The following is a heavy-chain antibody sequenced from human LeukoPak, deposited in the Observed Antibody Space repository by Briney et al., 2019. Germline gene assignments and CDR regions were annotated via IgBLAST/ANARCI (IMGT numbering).Heavy chain of an antibody. Sequence: GGSLRLSCAASGFTFSSYSMNWVRQAPGKGLEWVSSISSSSSYIYYADSVKGRFTISRDNAKNSLYLQMSSLRAEDTAVYYCARVAGYSYGYLDYWGQGTLVTVSS. J-gene: IGHJ4*02. CDR2: ISSSSSYI. CDR1: GFTFSSYS. CDR3: ARVAGYSYGYLDY. V-gene: IGHV3-21*01. D-gene: IGHD5-18*01.